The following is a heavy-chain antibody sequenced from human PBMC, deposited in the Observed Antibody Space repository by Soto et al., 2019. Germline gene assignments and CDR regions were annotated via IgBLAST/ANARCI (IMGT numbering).Heavy chain of an antibody. CDR3: AADLAVRGVIPYYYYGMDV. CDR2: IVVGSGNT. J-gene: IGHJ6*02. V-gene: IGHV1-58*02. D-gene: IGHD3-10*01. Sequence: QMQLVQSGPEVKKPGTSVKVSCKASGFTFTSSAMQWVRQARGQRLEWIGWIVVGSGNTNYAQKFQERVTITRDMSTSTAYMELSSLRSEDTAVYYCAADLAVRGVIPYYYYGMDVWGQGTTVTVSS. CDR1: GFTFTSSA.